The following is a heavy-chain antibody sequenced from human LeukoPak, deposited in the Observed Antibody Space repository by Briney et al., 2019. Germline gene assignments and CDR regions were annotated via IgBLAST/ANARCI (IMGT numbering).Heavy chain of an antibody. D-gene: IGHD3-16*01. CDR2: ISGTADSK. CDR3: AKAVATIGGAFDT. Sequence: GGSLRLSCAASRFIFRNYAMSWVRQAPGRGLEWLSIISGTADSKYYADSVKGRFTISRDNPRSTLYLEMNILRAEDTAVYYCAKAVATIGGAFDTWGQGTMVIVSS. V-gene: IGHV3-23*01. CDR1: RFIFRNYA. J-gene: IGHJ3*02.